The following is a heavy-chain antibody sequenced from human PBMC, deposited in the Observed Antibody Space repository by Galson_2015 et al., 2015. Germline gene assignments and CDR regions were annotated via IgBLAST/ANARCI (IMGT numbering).Heavy chain of an antibody. Sequence: SVKVSCKASGYTFTSYYMHWVRQAPGQGLEWMGIINPSGGSTSYAQKFQGRVTMTRNTSTSTVYMELSSLRSEDTAVYYCARLRMAQGIISGAYMDYWGKGTLVTVSS. J-gene: IGHJ4*01. CDR3: ARLRMAQGIISGAYMDY. V-gene: IGHV1-46*01. CDR2: INPSGGST. D-gene: IGHD3-10*01. CDR1: GYTFTSYY.